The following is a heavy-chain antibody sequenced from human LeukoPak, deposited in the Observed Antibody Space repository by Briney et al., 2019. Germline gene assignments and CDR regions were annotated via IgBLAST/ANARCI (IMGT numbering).Heavy chain of an antibody. CDR3: AKDGGLWVSAHWGDS. Sequence: PGGSLRLSCAASGFTFSSYTMSWVRQAPGKGTEWVSTITTSDGNTYYADSVKGRFTVSRDNSKNTLFLQMNSLRAEDTAVYYCAKDGGLWVSAHWGDSWGRGTLVTVSS. V-gene: IGHV3-23*01. CDR1: GFTFSSYT. J-gene: IGHJ4*02. CDR2: ITTSDGNT. D-gene: IGHD7-27*01.